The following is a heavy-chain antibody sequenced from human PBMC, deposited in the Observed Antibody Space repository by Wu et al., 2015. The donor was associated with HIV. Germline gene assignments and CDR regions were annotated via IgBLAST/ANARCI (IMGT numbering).Heavy chain of an antibody. D-gene: IGHD6-13*01. Sequence: QVQLVQSGAEVKKPGSSVKVSCKASGGTFSSYAISWVRQAPGQGLEWMGGIIPIFGTANYAQKFQGRVTITADESTSTAYMELSSLRSEDTAVYYCARGGLIAAAGYDAFDIWGQGDNGHRLF. J-gene: IGHJ3*02. CDR1: GGTFSSYA. CDR3: ARGGLIAAAGYDAFDI. CDR2: IIPIFGTA. V-gene: IGHV1-69*12.